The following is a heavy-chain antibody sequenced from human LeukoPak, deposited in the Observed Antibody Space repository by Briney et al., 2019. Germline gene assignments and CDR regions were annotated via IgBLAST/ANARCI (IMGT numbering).Heavy chain of an antibody. CDR2: IRYDGSNK. V-gene: IGHV3-33*08. CDR1: GFTFSSYS. Sequence: GGSLRLSCAASGFTFSSYSMNWDRQAPGKGLEWVALIRYDGSNKYYADSVKGRFTISRDNAKNSLYPQMNSLRAEDTAVYYCARESGNGYVDVWGQGTTVTVSS. J-gene: IGHJ6*02. D-gene: IGHD1-26*01. CDR3: ARESGNGYVDV.